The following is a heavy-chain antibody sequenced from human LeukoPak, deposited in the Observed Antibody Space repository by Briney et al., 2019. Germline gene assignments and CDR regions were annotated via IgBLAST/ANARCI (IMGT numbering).Heavy chain of an antibody. V-gene: IGHV3-30*02. CDR2: IRYDGSNK. D-gene: IGHD4-17*01. J-gene: IGHJ6*03. CDR1: GFTFSSYG. CDR3: ATSTPGDYVNYYYYMDV. Sequence: GGSLRLSCAASGFTFSSYGMYWVRQAPGKGLEWVAFIRYDGSNKYYADSVKGRFTISRDNSKNTLYLQMNSLRAEDTAVYYCATSTPGDYVNYYYYMDVWGKGTTVTVSS.